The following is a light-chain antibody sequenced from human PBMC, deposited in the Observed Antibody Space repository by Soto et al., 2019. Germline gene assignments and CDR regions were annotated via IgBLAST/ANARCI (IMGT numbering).Light chain of an antibody. CDR3: QSYDSGLSGYV. J-gene: IGLJ1*01. Sequence: QSVLTQPPSVSEAPGQRVTISCTGSSSNIGAGYEAHWYQQVPGTAPKLLIYENNNRPSGVPDRFSGSKSGTSASLAITGPRAEDEAEYYCQSYDSGLSGYVFGTGTKVTVL. V-gene: IGLV1-40*01. CDR2: ENN. CDR1: SSNIGAGYE.